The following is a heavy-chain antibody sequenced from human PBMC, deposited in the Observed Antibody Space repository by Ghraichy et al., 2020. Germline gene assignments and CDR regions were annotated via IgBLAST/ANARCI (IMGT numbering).Heavy chain of an antibody. Sequence: SQTLSLTCTVSGDSTSNYYWSWIRQPPGKRLEWLGHISSSGSTNYNPSLKSRVTISVDPSKNQFSLKLTSVTAADTAVYYCARERRISSAYAPSYYYGVGVWGQGTTVTVS. J-gene: IGHJ6*02. CDR2: ISSSGST. CDR3: ARERRISSAYAPSYYYGVGV. D-gene: IGHD3-22*01. CDR1: GDSTSNYY. V-gene: IGHV4-59*13.